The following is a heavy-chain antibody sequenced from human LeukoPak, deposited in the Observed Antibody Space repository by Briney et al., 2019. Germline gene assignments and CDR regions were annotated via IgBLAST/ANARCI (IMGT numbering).Heavy chain of an antibody. CDR2: IRCKNYGGTS. V-gene: IGHV3-49*04. CDR3: TRGHTCAV. Sequence: GGSLRLSCTASGFNFGDSAIAWVRQAPGKGLEWVGSIRCKNYGGTSEYATSVRGRFTFSRDDSQNIAYLQMNNLTTEDTAMYYCTRGHTCAVWGQGTLVTVSP. D-gene: IGHD2-21*01. CDR1: GFNFGDSA. J-gene: IGHJ4*02.